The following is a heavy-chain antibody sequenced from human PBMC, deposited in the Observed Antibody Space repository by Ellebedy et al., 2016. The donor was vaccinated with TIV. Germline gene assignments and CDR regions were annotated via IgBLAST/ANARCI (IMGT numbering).Heavy chain of an antibody. V-gene: IGHV3-53*01. CDR3: ASSPSQGY. Sequence: PGGSLRLSCATSGFSFSNYAMSWVRQAPGKGLEWVSVIYSGGNTFYAESVKGRFTISRDSSQNTLYLQMDSLRAEDTAVYYCASSPSQGYWGQGTLVTVSS. CDR1: GFSFSNYA. J-gene: IGHJ4*02. CDR2: IYSGGNT.